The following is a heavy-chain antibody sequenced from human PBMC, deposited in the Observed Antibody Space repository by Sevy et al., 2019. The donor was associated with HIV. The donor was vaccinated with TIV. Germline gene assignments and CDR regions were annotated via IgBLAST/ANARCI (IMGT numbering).Heavy chain of an antibody. CDR3: ARDRYYDASGYYYYYYGMDV. D-gene: IGHD3-22*01. CDR2: IDSGGST. V-gene: IGHV3-66*01. J-gene: IGHJ6*02. CDR1: GFTVSGNY. Sequence: GGSLRLSCEASGFTVSGNYMAWVRLAPGKGLEWVSLIDSGGSTYYAYSVKGRFTISSDNPKNTLYLQMNPLRAEDTAMYFCARDRYYDASGYYYYYYGMDVWGQGTTVTVSS.